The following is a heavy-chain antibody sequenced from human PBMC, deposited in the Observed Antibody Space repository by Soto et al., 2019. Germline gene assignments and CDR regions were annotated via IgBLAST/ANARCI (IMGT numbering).Heavy chain of an antibody. Sequence: ASVKVSCKASGYTFTGYYMHWVRQAPGQGLEWMGWINPNSGGTNYAQKFQGWVTMTRDTSISTAYMELSRLRSDDTAVYYCARDAAAAGKVFDYRAQGTLVTGSS. J-gene: IGHJ4*02. CDR1: GYTFTGYY. V-gene: IGHV1-2*04. CDR3: ARDAAAAGKVFDY. CDR2: INPNSGGT. D-gene: IGHD6-13*01.